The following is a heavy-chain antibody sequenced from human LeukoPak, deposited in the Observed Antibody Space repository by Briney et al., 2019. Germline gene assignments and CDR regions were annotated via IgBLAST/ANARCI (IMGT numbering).Heavy chain of an antibody. Sequence: GGSLRLSCAASRFTFSNFAMSWVRQAPGKGLEWVSAISGSGGSTYYADSVKGRFTISRDNSKNALFLQMNSLRAEDTAVYYCAKDGVNGDHGKNYWGQGTLVTVSS. CDR2: ISGSGGST. J-gene: IGHJ4*02. D-gene: IGHD4-17*01. CDR1: RFTFSNFA. CDR3: AKDGVNGDHGKNY. V-gene: IGHV3-23*01.